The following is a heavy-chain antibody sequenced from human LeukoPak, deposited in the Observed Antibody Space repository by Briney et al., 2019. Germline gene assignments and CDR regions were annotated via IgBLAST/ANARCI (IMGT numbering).Heavy chain of an antibody. V-gene: IGHV2-5*02. Sequence: KESGPTLVKPTQTLTLTCTFSGFSLSTSGVGVGWIRQPPGKALEWLALIYWDDDKRYSPSLKSRLTITKDTSKNQVVLTVTNMDPVDTATYYCAHTLYYDILTGYYPFYYFDYWGQGTLVTVSS. CDR1: GFSLSTSGVG. J-gene: IGHJ4*02. D-gene: IGHD3-9*01. CDR2: IYWDDDK. CDR3: AHTLYYDILTGYYPFYYFDY.